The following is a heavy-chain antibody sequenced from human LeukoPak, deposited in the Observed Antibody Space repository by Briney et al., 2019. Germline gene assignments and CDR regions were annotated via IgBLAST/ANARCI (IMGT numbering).Heavy chain of an antibody. Sequence: GGSLRLSCAASGFIFSSYWIHWVRQAPGKGPVWVSRIKSDGSSPSYADSVKGRFTISRDNAKNTVYLQMNSLRAEDTAVYYCAKDGRYSNFYFDYWGQGTLVTVSS. CDR2: IKSDGSSP. V-gene: IGHV3-74*01. J-gene: IGHJ4*02. CDR3: AKDGRYSNFYFDY. D-gene: IGHD4-11*01. CDR1: GFIFSSYW.